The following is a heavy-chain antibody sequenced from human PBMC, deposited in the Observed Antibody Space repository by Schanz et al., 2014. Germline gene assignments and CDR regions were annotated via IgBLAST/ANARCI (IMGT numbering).Heavy chain of an antibody. CDR1: GFTFSSHW. CDR2: INSVGSNT. V-gene: IGHV3-74*02. Sequence: EVQLVESGGGWVQPGGSLRLSCAASGFTFSSHWMHWVRQDPGKGLVWVARINSVGSNTDYADSVTGRFTISRDNAKNTLYLQMNTLRAEDTAVYYCARGGPAYYFDDWGQGTLVTVSS. J-gene: IGHJ4*02. CDR3: ARGGPAYYFDD.